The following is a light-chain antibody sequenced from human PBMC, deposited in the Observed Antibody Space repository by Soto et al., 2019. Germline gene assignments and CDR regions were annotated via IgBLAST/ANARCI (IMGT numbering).Light chain of an antibody. J-gene: IGKJ1*01. CDR1: QSVSSN. V-gene: IGKV3-15*01. CDR3: QQYNNWPQT. Sequence: EIVMTQSPATLSVSPGERATLSCRASQSVSSNLAWYQQKPGQAPRLLIYGASTRATGIPARFSGSGSGTEFTLTISSLQSEDFAVYHCQQYNNWPQTFGQGTKVEIK. CDR2: GAS.